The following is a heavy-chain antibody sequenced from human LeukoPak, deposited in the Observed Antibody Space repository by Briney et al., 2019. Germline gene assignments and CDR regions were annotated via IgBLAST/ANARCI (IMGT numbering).Heavy chain of an antibody. CDR2: ISAYNGNT. CDR3: ARDQAATNTQVRFCLD. Sequence: GASVKVSCKASAYTFTGYYVHWVRQAPGQGLEWMGWISAYNGNTNFAQKLQGRVTMTTDTSTSTAYMDLRSLRSDDTAVYYCARDQAATNTQVRFCLDWGQGTLVTVSS. CDR1: AYTFTGYY. D-gene: IGHD3-9*01. J-gene: IGHJ4*02. V-gene: IGHV1-18*04.